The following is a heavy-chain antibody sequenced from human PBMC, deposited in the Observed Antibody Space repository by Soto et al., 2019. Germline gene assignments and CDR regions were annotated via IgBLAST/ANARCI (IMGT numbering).Heavy chain of an antibody. CDR3: AGAERWHQYEY. V-gene: IGHV4-59*08. CDR2: LSYSGIT. CDR1: GGFIGNYY. J-gene: IGHJ4*02. Sequence: PSETLSLTCTVSGGFIGNYYWSWIRQPPGKGLEWIGHLSYSGITNYNPSLKSRLVISESTSKSQFSLKLRSVTAADTAVYYCAGAERWHQYEYWGQGNLVTVPS.